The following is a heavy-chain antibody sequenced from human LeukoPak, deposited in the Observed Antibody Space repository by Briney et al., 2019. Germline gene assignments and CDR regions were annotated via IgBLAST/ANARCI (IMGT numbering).Heavy chain of an antibody. D-gene: IGHD3-22*01. CDR2: ISSSSSYI. J-gene: IGHJ4*02. Sequence: KTGGSLRLSCAASGFTFSSYSMNWDRQAPGKGLEWVSSISSSSSYIYYADSVKGRFTISRDNAKNSLYLQMNSLRAEDTAVYYCARWPWDSSGLRIYYFDYWGQGTLVTVSS. CDR3: ARWPWDSSGLRIYYFDY. CDR1: GFTFSSYS. V-gene: IGHV3-21*01.